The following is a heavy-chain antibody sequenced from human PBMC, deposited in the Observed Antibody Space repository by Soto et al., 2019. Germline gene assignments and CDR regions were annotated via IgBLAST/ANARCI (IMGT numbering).Heavy chain of an antibody. CDR3: VRDQDTYGQAVFDS. V-gene: IGHV3-66*01. Sequence: GSLRLSCAASGFTVSSNYVSWVRQAPGKGLEWVSVIYSGGSTNYADSVKGRFSISRDNAKNTVYLQMNSLRAEDTALYYCVRDQDTYGQAVFDSWGQGTLVTVSS. D-gene: IGHD2-15*01. CDR2: IYSGGST. J-gene: IGHJ4*02. CDR1: GFTVSSNY.